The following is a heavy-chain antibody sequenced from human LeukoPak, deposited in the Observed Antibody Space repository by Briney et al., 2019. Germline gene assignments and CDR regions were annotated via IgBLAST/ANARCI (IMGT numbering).Heavy chain of an antibody. Sequence: PGGSLRLSCAASGFTFSSYWMHWVRQAPGKGVVWVSRITGGGSSTNYADSVKGRFTISRDNAKNTLYPQTNSLRGEDTAVYYCARGPSSNWGDFDYWGQGTLVIASS. V-gene: IGHV3-74*01. CDR1: GFTFSSYW. CDR3: ARGPSSNWGDFDY. CDR2: ITGGGSST. D-gene: IGHD7-27*01. J-gene: IGHJ4*02.